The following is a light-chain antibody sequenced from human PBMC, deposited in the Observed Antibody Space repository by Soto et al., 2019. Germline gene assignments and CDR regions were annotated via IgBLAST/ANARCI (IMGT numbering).Light chain of an antibody. Sequence: DIQMTQSPSSLSASVGDRVTITCRASQNINTYLNWYQHKPGKAPKPLIFATSRLESGVPSRFSGSGSETEFTLTISDLQPEDFATYYCQQTYTVPLTFGGGTKVDIK. CDR1: QNINTY. J-gene: IGKJ4*01. CDR2: ATS. CDR3: QQTYTVPLT. V-gene: IGKV1-39*01.